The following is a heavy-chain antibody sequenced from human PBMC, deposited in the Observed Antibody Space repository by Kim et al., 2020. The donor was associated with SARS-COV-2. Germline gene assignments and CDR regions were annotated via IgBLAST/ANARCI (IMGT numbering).Heavy chain of an antibody. V-gene: IGHV3-74*01. CDR3: ASISTGYVSDKFDY. Sequence: GGSLRLSCVASGFTFSSYGMRWVRQAPGKGLVWVSTVNSGGSSTYYADSVKGRFTISRDNSRNTLYLQMNSLRAEDTAVYYCASISTGYVSDKFDYWGQGTLVTVSS. CDR2: VNSGGSST. CDR1: GFTFSSYG. D-gene: IGHD3-16*01. J-gene: IGHJ4*02.